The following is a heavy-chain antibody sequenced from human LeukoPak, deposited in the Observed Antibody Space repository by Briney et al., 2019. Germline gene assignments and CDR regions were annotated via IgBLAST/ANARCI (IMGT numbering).Heavy chain of an antibody. CDR3: ARARLYYGSGSYLYFDF. Sequence: SETLSLTCTVSGGSLTSGGYYWTWIRQHPGKALEWIGHIYYSGSTYYKPSLKSRITISLDTSKNHFSLKLGSVSAADTAVYYCARARLYYGSGSYLYFDFWGQGTLVTVSS. D-gene: IGHD3-10*01. CDR2: IYYSGST. J-gene: IGHJ4*02. CDR1: GGSLTSGGYY. V-gene: IGHV4-31*03.